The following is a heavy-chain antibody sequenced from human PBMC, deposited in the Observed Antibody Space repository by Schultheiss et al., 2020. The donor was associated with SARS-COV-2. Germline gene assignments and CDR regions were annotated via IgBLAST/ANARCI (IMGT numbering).Heavy chain of an antibody. D-gene: IGHD2-15*01. Sequence: SETLSLTCAVYGGSFSGYYWSWIRQPPGKGLEWIGEINHSGSTNYNPSLKSRVTISVDTSKNQFSLKLSSVTAADTAVYYCARSQGSYCSGGSCYSRNAFDIWGQGTMVTGSS. CDR3: ARSQGSYCSGGSCYSRNAFDI. J-gene: IGHJ3*02. CDR2: INHSGST. V-gene: IGHV4-34*01. CDR1: GGSFSGYY.